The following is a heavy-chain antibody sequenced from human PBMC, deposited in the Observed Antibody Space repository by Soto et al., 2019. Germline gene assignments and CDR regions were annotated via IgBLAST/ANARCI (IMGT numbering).Heavy chain of an antibody. J-gene: IGHJ4*02. CDR2: IGPESGAT. D-gene: IGHD5-12*01. CDR3: GRGRSGQIVVFY. V-gene: IGHV1-2*02. CDR1: GYTFTGHY. Sequence: ASVKVSCKASGYTFTGHYIHWVRQAPEQGPEWMGEIGPESGATRYAQKFQGRVTMTMDMSITTVYMGLSNLSPDDTAVYYCGRGRSGQIVVFYWGQGTPVTVSS.